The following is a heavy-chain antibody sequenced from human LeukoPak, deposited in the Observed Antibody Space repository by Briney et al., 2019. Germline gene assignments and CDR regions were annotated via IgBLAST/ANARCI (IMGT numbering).Heavy chain of an antibody. Sequence: PGGSLRLSCAASGFTFSSYSMNWVRQAPGKGLEWVSSISSSSSYIYYADSVKGRFTISRDNAKNSLYLQMNSLRAEDTAVYYCARGKPLVVIPDAFDIWGQGTMVTVSS. V-gene: IGHV3-21*01. J-gene: IGHJ3*02. CDR1: GFTFSSYS. CDR3: ARGKPLVVIPDAFDI. D-gene: IGHD2-15*01. CDR2: ISSSSSYI.